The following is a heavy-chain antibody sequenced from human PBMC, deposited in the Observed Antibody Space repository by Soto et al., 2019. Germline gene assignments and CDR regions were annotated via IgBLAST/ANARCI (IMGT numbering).Heavy chain of an antibody. D-gene: IGHD3-10*01. CDR1: GFTFSSYA. J-gene: IGHJ6*02. V-gene: IGHV3-23*01. Sequence: PGGSLRLSCAASGFTFSSYAMGWVRQAPGKGLEWVSAISGSGGSTYYADSVKGRFTISRDNSKNTLYLQMNSLRAEDTAVYYCAKVQIVRGVHSKGMDVWGQGTTVTVSS. CDR2: ISGSGGST. CDR3: AKVQIVRGVHSKGMDV.